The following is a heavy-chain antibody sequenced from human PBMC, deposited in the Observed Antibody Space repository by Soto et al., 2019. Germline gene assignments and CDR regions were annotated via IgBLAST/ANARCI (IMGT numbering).Heavy chain of an antibody. D-gene: IGHD2-2*01. CDR1: GFTFSSYG. Sequence: LRLSCAASGFTFSSYGMHWVRQAPGKGLEWVAVISYDGSNKYYADSVKGRFTISRDNSKNTLYLQMNSLRAEDTAVYYCAKEGCSSTSCYGNNWFDPWGQGTLVTVSS. J-gene: IGHJ5*02. CDR3: AKEGCSSTSCYGNNWFDP. V-gene: IGHV3-30*18. CDR2: ISYDGSNK.